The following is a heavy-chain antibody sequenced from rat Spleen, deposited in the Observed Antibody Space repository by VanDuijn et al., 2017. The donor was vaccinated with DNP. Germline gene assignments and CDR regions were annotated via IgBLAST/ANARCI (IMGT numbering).Heavy chain of an antibody. CDR3: TRGLRVYYFDY. CDR2: ISYDGSST. V-gene: IGHV5-7*01. Sequence: EVQLVESGGGLVQPGRSLKVSFAASGFDFNNYYMAWVRQAPKKGLEWVATISYDGSSTYYRDSVKGRFTISRDNAKNTLYLQMNSLRSEDTATYYCTRGLRVYYFDYWGQGVMVTVSS. J-gene: IGHJ2*01. CDR1: GFDFNNYY. D-gene: IGHD1-11*01.